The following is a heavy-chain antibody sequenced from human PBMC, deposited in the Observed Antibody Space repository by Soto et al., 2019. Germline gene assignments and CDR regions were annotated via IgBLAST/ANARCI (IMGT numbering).Heavy chain of an antibody. J-gene: IGHJ4*02. Sequence: QVQLQQWGAGLLKPSETLSLTCAVYGGSFSGYYWSWIRQPPGKGLEWIGEINHSGSTNYNPSLKSRVTISVDTSKNQFSLKLSSVTAADTAVYYCARVSGSAPYSSSWYTYRYWGQGTLVTVSS. CDR2: INHSGST. V-gene: IGHV4-34*01. D-gene: IGHD6-13*01. CDR1: GGSFSGYY. CDR3: ARVSGSAPYSSSWYTYRY.